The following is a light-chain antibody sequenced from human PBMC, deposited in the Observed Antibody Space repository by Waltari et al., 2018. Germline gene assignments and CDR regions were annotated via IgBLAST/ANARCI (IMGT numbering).Light chain of an antibody. J-gene: IGLJ3*02. CDR3: QLWDKSSDHRV. Sequence: SYVLTQPPSVSVAPGKTASISCGGNNLGDKSVHWYQQKAGRAPVVVIYDDRDRPSGIPERFSGSNSGNSATLTISRVEAGDEADYYCQLWDKSSDHRVFGGGTKLTVL. CDR2: DDR. CDR1: NLGDKS. V-gene: IGLV3-21*04.